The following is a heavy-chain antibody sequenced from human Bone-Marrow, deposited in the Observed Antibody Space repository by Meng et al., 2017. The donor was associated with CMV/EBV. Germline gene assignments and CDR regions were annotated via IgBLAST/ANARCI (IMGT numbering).Heavy chain of an antibody. J-gene: IGHJ5*02. D-gene: IGHD2-2*01. Sequence: GESLKISCAASGFIFSGYSMNWVRQAPGKGLEWVSMISSSSRYIYYADSVKGRFTISRDNANNLLYLQMNSLTAEDTAFYYCASGGFVVVPAAMYWFAPWGPGNRVTGAS. CDR2: ISSSSRYI. CDR1: GFIFSGYS. CDR3: ASGGFVVVPAAMYWFAP. V-gene: IGHV3-21*01.